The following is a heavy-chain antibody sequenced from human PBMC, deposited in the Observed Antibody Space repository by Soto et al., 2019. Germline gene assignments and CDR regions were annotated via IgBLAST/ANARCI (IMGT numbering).Heavy chain of an antibody. CDR2: LRYDGSNK. D-gene: IGHD1-26*01. V-gene: IGHV3-33*01. CDR3: ARDGVGATTFYGYFDY. Sequence: QVQLVESGGGVVQPGRSLRLSCAASGFRFSGFGMHWVRQAPGKGLEWVAILRYDGSNKYYADSVKGRFTISRDNSQNTLYLQMDSLRVEDTAVYYCARDGVGATTFYGYFDYWGQGILFTVSS. CDR1: GFRFSGFG. J-gene: IGHJ4*02.